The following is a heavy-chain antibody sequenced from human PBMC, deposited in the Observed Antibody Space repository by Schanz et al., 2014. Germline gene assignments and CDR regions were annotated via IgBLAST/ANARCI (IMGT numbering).Heavy chain of an antibody. CDR1: GGTFSTYT. D-gene: IGHD6-13*01. CDR2: INPSGGST. V-gene: IGHV1-46*03. CDR3: ARDGVDAAAGGNY. J-gene: IGHJ4*02. Sequence: QVQLVQSGAEVKKPGSSVKVSCKASGGTFSTYTISWVRQAPGQGLEWMGMINPSGGSTTYAQKFQGRVTMTRDTSTSTVYMELSSLRSEDTAVYYCARDGVDAAAGGNYWGQGTLXTVSS.